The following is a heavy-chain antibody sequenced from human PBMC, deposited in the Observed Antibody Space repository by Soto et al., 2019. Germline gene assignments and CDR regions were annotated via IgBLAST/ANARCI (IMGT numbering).Heavy chain of an antibody. Sequence: QVQLVQSGAEVRRPGSSVKVSCKASEATFSTYAIGWVRQAPGQGLEWMGGIIPIFDTTNYAQSFRDRVTITADKSTNTVYMELSSLRFEDTAVYYCARSSGRSVDSYSGFHAWGQGTTVTVSS. CDR2: IIPIFDTT. CDR1: EATFSTYA. J-gene: IGHJ6*02. V-gene: IGHV1-69*06. CDR3: ARSSGRSVDSYSGFHA. D-gene: IGHD2-15*01.